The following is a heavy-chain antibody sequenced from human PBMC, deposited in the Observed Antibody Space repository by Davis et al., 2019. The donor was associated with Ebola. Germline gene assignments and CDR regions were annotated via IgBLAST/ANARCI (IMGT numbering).Heavy chain of an antibody. CDR2: IYGDTTT. CDR3: ARVESGNYYYY. V-gene: IGHV3-53*04. CDR1: GFTFSTYY. Sequence: GESLKISCAASGFTFSTYYFSWVRQAPGKGLEWVSSIYGDTTTYYADSVKGRFTISRHNSKNTLYLQMSSLRKEDTALYYCARVESGNYYYYWGQGTLVTVAS. J-gene: IGHJ4*02. D-gene: IGHD1-26*01.